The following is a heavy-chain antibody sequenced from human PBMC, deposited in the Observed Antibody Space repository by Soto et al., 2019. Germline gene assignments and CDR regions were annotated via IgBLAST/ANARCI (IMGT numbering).Heavy chain of an antibody. V-gene: IGHV1-18*01. CDR1: GYSFTSHG. J-gene: IGHJ6*03. Sequence: QVQLVQSGAEVKKPGASVKVSCKASGYSFTSHGISWVRQAPGQGLEWMAWISASNGDTNYAQKFQGRGTVTTDTATSAGYMELRSLRSEDTAVYYCARMVRGSNIDYYHYMDVWGKGTTVTVSS. CDR2: ISASNGDT. D-gene: IGHD3-10*01. CDR3: ARMVRGSNIDYYHYMDV.